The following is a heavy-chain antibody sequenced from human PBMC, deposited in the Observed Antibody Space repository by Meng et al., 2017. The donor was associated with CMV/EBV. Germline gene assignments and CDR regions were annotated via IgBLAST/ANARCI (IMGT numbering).Heavy chain of an antibody. Sequence: GESLKISCAASGFTFSSYAMHWVRQAPGKGLEWVAVISYDGSNKYYADSVKGQFTISRDNSKNTLYLQMNSLRAEDTAVYYCARDGARYCSSTSCYLNYYYGMDVWGQGTTVTVSS. V-gene: IGHV3-30-3*01. J-gene: IGHJ6*02. CDR1: GFTFSSYA. CDR3: ARDGARYCSSTSCYLNYYYGMDV. CDR2: ISYDGSNK. D-gene: IGHD2-2*01.